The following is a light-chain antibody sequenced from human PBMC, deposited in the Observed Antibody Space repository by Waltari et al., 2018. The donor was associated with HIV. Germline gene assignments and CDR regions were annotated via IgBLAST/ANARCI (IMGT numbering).Light chain of an antibody. Sequence: DIRMTQSPSSLTASVGDRVTIICRASRTISTFLNWYQWKPGTAPKVLISGSSKLESGVPGRFSGGGSGSFFTLTISDLRFEDFVIYFCQQSFLSPYTFGRGTKLEL. CDR3: QQSFLSPYT. V-gene: IGKV1-39*01. CDR1: RTISTF. CDR2: GSS. J-gene: IGKJ2*01.